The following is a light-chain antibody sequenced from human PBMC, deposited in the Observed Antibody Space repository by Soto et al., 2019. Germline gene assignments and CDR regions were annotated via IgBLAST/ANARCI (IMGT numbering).Light chain of an antibody. J-gene: IGKJ5*01. Sequence: DIVMTQSPDSLAVSLGERVTISCKSSQTILSTSNNKHYIAWFRQKPGQPPKLLIYWASTRESGVPDRFSGSGSVTDFTLTTTSLQAEDVAIYSCHQYYSVPPTFGQGTRLEIK. CDR2: WAS. CDR1: QTILSTSNNKHY. CDR3: HQYYSVPPT. V-gene: IGKV4-1*01.